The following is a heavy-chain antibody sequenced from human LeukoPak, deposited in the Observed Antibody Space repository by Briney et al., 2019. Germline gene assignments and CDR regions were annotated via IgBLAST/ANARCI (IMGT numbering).Heavy chain of an antibody. Sequence: GGSLRLSCAASGFTFSSYGMHWVRQAAGKGLEWVAVIWYDGSNKYYADSVKGRFTISRDNSKNTLYLQMNSLRAEDTAVYYCARDRGTTGTGWFDPWGQGTLVT. J-gene: IGHJ5*02. V-gene: IGHV3-33*01. D-gene: IGHD1-1*01. CDR2: IWYDGSNK. CDR1: GFTFSSYG. CDR3: ARDRGTTGTGWFDP.